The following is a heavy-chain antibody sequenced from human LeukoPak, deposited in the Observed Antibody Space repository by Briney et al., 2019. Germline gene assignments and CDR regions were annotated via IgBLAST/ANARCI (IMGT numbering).Heavy chain of an antibody. CDR1: GYTFTSYG. CDR2: ISAYNGNT. J-gene: IGHJ6*03. V-gene: IGHV1-18*01. D-gene: IGHD5-12*01. Sequence: ASVKVSCKASGYTFTSYGISWVRQAPGQGLEWMGWISAYNGNTNYAQKLQGRVTMTTDTSTSTAYMELRSLSSDDTAVYYCAVFGVATIGNYYMDVWGKGTTVTVSS. CDR3: AVFGVATIGNYYMDV.